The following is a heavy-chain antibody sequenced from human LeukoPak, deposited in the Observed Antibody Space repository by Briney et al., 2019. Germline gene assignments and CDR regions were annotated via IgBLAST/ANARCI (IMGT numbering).Heavy chain of an antibody. CDR1: GGSIATYY. CDR3: ARGDGYNSGYFEY. CDR2: IYYGGT. J-gene: IGHJ4*02. V-gene: IGHV4-59*01. Sequence: SATLSLTCTVSGGSIATYYWSWIRQSPGKGLEWIAYIYYGGTNYNPSLKSRVTISVDTSKNQFSLNLRSGTAADTAVYYCARGDGYNSGYFEYWGQGTLVTVSS. D-gene: IGHD5-24*01.